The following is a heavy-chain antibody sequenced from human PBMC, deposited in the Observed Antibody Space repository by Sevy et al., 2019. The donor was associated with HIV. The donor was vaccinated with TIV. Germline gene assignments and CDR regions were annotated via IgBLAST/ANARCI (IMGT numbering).Heavy chain of an antibody. CDR1: GGTFSSYA. CDR3: ARASGYYRLDDY. D-gene: IGHD3-22*01. V-gene: IGHV1-69*13. J-gene: IGHJ4*02. Sequence: ASVKVSCKASGGTFSSYAISWVRQAPGQGLEWMGGIIPIFGTANYAQKFQGRVTITADESTSTAYMELSSLRSEDTAVYYCARASGYYRLDDYWGQGTLVTVSS. CDR2: IIPIFGTA.